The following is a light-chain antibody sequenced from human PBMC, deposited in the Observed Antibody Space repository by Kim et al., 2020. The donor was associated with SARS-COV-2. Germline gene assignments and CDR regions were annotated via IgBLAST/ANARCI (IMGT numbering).Light chain of an antibody. Sequence: SVSLACTGTSGNVGDYKLVSGYQQYPRKAPKLIICEVAKRPSGVSARFSGSKSGNTASLTIAGLHAEDEADYYCSSYAGSSVYVFGTGTKVTVL. CDR2: EVA. CDR3: SSYAGSSVYV. V-gene: IGLV2-23*02. CDR1: SGNVGDYKL. J-gene: IGLJ1*01.